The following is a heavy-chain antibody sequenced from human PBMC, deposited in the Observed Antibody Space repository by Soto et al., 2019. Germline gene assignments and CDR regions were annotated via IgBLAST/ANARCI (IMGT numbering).Heavy chain of an antibody. J-gene: IGHJ4*02. V-gene: IGHV1-46*01. CDR2: ISPRDGTT. D-gene: IGHD1-26*01. Sequence: QVQLVQSGGEVKKSGASVKVSCKASGYMFVNYAVYWVRQAPGQGLEWVGIISPRDGTTIYALKFQGRVTMTRDTSTSTLYLEMNSMRYEDTAVYYCVRGGGILDYWGQGTLVTVSS. CDR1: GYMFVNYA. CDR3: VRGGGILDY.